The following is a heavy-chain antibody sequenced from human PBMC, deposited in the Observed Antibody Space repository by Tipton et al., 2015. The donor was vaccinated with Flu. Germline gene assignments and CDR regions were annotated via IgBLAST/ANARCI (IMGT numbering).Heavy chain of an antibody. J-gene: IGHJ4*02. D-gene: IGHD5-18*01. CDR2: IRYDGSNK. V-gene: IGHV3-30*02. Sequence: SLRLSCAASGFTFSSYCMHWVRQAPGKVLEWVAFIRYDGSNKYYADSVKGRFTISRDNSKNTLYLQMNSLRAEDTAVYYCAKDITGGNSYDYFDYWGQGTLVTVSS. CDR1: GFTFSSYC. CDR3: AKDITGGNSYDYFDY.